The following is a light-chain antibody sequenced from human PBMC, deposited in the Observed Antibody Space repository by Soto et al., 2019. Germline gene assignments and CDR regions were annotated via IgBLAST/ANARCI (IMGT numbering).Light chain of an antibody. CDR1: TSDVGGYNY. CDR3: SSYTSSSAYV. V-gene: IGLV2-14*01. CDR2: EVS. J-gene: IGLJ1*01. Sequence: SPGQSITISCTGTTSDVGGYNYVSWYQQHPGKAPKLMIYEVSNRPSGVSNRFSGSKSGNTASLTISGLQAEDEADYYCSSYTSSSAYVFETGTKVTVL.